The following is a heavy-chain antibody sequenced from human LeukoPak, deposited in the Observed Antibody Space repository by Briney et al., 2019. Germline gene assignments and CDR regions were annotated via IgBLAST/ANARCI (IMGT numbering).Heavy chain of an antibody. CDR3: ARANSSGWYGAPFFDY. Sequence: ASVKVSCKASGYTFTSYAMHWVRQAPGQRLEWMGWINAGNGNTKYSQKFQGRVTITRDTSASTAYMELSSLRSEDTAVYYCARANSSGWYGAPFFDYWGQGTLVTVSS. V-gene: IGHV1-3*01. CDR2: INAGNGNT. D-gene: IGHD6-19*01. J-gene: IGHJ4*02. CDR1: GYTFTSYA.